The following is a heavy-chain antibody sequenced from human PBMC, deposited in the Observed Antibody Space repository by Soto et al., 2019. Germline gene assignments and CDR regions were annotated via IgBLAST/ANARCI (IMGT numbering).Heavy chain of an antibody. J-gene: IGHJ5*02. CDR2: IYYSGNT. CDR3: ARSVFP. CDR1: GGSISSGGYY. V-gene: IGHV4-31*03. Sequence: QVQLQESGPGLVKPSQTLSLTCTVSGGSISSGGYYWNWIRQHPGKGLEWIGYIYYSGNTYYNPSLKSRVSLSVDRSKNQFALKLDSVTAADTAVYYCARSVFPWGQGTLVTVSS.